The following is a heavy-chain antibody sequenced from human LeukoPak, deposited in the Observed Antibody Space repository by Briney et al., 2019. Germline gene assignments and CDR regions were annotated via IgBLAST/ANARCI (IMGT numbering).Heavy chain of an antibody. J-gene: IGHJ6*03. Sequence: PSETLSLTCTVSGGSISSYYWSWIRQPPGKGLEWIGYIYYSGSTNYNPSLKSRVTISVDTSKTQFSLKLSSVTAAGTAVYYCARVLAAAGKGVYRYYYYMDVWGKGTTVTISS. CDR2: IYYSGST. V-gene: IGHV4-59*01. D-gene: IGHD6-13*01. CDR1: GGSISSYY. CDR3: ARVLAAAGKGVYRYYYYMDV.